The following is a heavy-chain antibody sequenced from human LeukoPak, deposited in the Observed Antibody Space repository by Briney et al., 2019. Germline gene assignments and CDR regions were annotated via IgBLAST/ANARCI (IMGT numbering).Heavy chain of an antibody. CDR2: IIPIFGTA. Sequence: VASVKVSCKASGGTFSSYAIGWVRQAPGQGLEWMGGIIPIFGTANYAQKFQGRVTITTDESTSTAYMELSSLRSEDTAVYYCAGQDCSGGSCYGGSIDYWGQGTLVTVSS. CDR1: GGTFSSYA. D-gene: IGHD2-15*01. V-gene: IGHV1-69*05. CDR3: AGQDCSGGSCYGGSIDY. J-gene: IGHJ4*02.